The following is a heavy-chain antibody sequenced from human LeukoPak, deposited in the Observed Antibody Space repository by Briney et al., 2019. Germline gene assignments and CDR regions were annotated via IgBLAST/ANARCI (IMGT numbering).Heavy chain of an antibody. CDR3: AREGEIGYDLSDY. V-gene: IGHV1-46*01. CDR1: GYTFTNYY. D-gene: IGHD5-12*01. Sequence: ASVKVSCKASGYTFTNYYMDWVRQAPGQGLEWMGIINPSGGSTSYAQKFQGRVTVTRDTSTSTVYMELSSLRSEDTAMYYCAREGEIGYDLSDYWGQGTLVTVSS. J-gene: IGHJ4*02. CDR2: INPSGGST.